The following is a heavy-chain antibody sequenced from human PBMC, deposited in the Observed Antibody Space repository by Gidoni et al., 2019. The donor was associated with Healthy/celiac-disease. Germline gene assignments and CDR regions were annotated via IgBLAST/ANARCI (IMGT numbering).Heavy chain of an antibody. CDR3: ARRRDSSSWPVYYYYGMDV. D-gene: IGHD6-13*01. V-gene: IGHV5-51*01. J-gene: IGHJ6*02. CDR2: IYPGDSDT. CDR1: GYSFTSYW. Sequence: EVQLVQSGAEVKKPGESLKISCTGSGYSFTSYWIGWVRQMPGKGLEWMGIIYPGDSDTRYSPSFQGQVTISADKSISTAYLQWSSLKASDTAMYYCARRRDSSSWPVYYYYGMDVWGQGTTVTVSS.